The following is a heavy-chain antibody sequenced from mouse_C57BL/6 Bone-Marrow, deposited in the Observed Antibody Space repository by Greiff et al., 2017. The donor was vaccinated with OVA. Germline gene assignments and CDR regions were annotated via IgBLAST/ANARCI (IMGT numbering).Heavy chain of an antibody. CDR3: ARSERDWDDYYAMDY. Sequence: QVQLQQPGAELVRPGSSVKLSCKASGYTFTSYWMHWVKQRPIQGLEWIGNIDPSDSETHYNQKFKDKATLTVDKSSSTAYMQLSSLTSEDSAVYYCARSERDWDDYYAMDYWGQGTSVTVSS. CDR2: IDPSDSET. J-gene: IGHJ4*01. CDR1: GYTFTSYW. D-gene: IGHD4-1*01. V-gene: IGHV1-52*01.